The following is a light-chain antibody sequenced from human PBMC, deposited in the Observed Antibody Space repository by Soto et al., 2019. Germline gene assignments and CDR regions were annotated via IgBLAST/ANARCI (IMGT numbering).Light chain of an antibody. V-gene: IGLV2-14*01. J-gene: IGLJ1*01. CDR1: SSDVGGYNY. Sequence: QAAVTQPGSVSGSLGESIAISCTGTSSDVGGYNYVSWYQQHPGKAPKLMIYEVSNWPSGVSNRFSGSKSGNTASLTISGLQAEDEADHYCSSYTSSSTYVFGTGTKVTVL. CDR3: SSYTSSSTYV. CDR2: EVS.